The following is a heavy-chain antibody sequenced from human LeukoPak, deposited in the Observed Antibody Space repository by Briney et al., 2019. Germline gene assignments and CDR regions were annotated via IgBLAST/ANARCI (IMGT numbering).Heavy chain of an antibody. Sequence: GGSLRLSCAASGFTFSSYAMSWVRQAPGKGLEWVSAISGSGGSTYYADSVKGRFTISRDNSKNTLYLQMSSLRAEDTAVYYCAKGKRAGYYYDSSGYYLGAFDIWGQGTMVTVSS. CDR1: GFTFSSYA. D-gene: IGHD3-22*01. CDR2: ISGSGGST. V-gene: IGHV3-23*01. J-gene: IGHJ3*02. CDR3: AKGKRAGYYYDSSGYYLGAFDI.